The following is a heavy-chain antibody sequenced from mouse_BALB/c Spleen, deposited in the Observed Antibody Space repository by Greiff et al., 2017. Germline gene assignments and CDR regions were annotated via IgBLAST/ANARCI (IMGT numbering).Heavy chain of an antibody. CDR2: INPSNGRT. Sequence: QVQLQQSGAELVKPGASVKLSCKASGYTFTSYWMHWVKQRPGQGLEWIGEINPSNGRTNYNEKFKSKATLTVDKSSSTAYMQLSSLTSEDSAVYYCARRYDYDDAMDYWGQGTSVTVSS. CDR3: ARRYDYDDAMDY. J-gene: IGHJ4*01. D-gene: IGHD2-4*01. V-gene: IGHV1S81*02. CDR1: GYTFTSYW.